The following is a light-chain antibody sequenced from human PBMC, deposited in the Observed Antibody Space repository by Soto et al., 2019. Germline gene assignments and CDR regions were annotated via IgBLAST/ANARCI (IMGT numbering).Light chain of an antibody. V-gene: IGKV1-5*01. Sequence: DIQMTQSPSTLSASIGDRVTITCRASESIRTWLAWYQHKPGKAPKFLIYDASTLESGVPSRFSGSGSGTEFTLTICSLQPDDFATYYCQQYNKYPRTFGQGTRVECK. J-gene: IGKJ1*01. CDR3: QQYNKYPRT. CDR2: DAS. CDR1: ESIRTW.